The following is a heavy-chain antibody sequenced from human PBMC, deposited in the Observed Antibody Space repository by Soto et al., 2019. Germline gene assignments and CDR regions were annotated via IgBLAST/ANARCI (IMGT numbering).Heavy chain of an antibody. Sequence: QVQLVQSGAEVKKPGSSVKVSCKASGGTFSSYAISWVRQAPGQGLEWMGGIIPIFGTANYAQKFQGRVTITADESTSTAYMELSSLRSEDTAVYYCAIPRPRFLEWSPQKGGMDVWGQGTTVTVSS. D-gene: IGHD3-3*01. J-gene: IGHJ6*02. CDR2: IIPIFGTA. CDR1: GGTFSSYA. CDR3: AIPRPRFLEWSPQKGGMDV. V-gene: IGHV1-69*12.